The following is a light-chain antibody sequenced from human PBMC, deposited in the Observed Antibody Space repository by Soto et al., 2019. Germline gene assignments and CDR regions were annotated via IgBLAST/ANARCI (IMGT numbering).Light chain of an antibody. CDR3: QQSHSSPPT. CDR2: AAS. CDR1: QGISSF. V-gene: IGKV1-39*01. Sequence: IQLTQCPSSLSASVGDSVTITCRASQGISSFLALYQQKPGKAPKLLIFAASSLQSGVPSRFSGSRSGPDFTLTISSLQPEDFATYYSQQSHSSPPTFGQGTKVDIK. J-gene: IGKJ1*01.